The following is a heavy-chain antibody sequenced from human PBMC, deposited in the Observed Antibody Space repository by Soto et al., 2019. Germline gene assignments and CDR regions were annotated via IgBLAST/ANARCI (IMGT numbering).Heavy chain of an antibody. CDR3: ARAGPTLYYYDSSGYYPFEKYYFDY. V-gene: IGHV4-59*01. Sequence: SETLSLTCTVSGGSISSYYWSWIRQPPGKGLEWIGYIYYSGSTNYNPSLKSRVTISVDTSKNQFSLKLSSVTAADTAVYYCARAGPTLYYYDSSGYYPFEKYYFDYWGQGTLVTAPQ. CDR2: IYYSGST. J-gene: IGHJ4*02. CDR1: GGSISSYY. D-gene: IGHD3-22*01.